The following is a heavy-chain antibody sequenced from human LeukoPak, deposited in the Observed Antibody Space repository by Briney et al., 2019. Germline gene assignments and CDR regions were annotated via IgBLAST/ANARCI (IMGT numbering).Heavy chain of an antibody. D-gene: IGHD3-22*01. J-gene: IGHJ4*02. CDR1: GGTFSSYA. CDR3: ARADPMIVEGKGYFDY. Sequence: GASVKVSCKASGGTFSSYAISWVRQAPGQGLEWMGGIIPIFGTATYAQKFQGRVTITADESTSTAYVELSSLRSEDTAVYYCARADPMIVEGKGYFDYWGQGTLVTVSS. CDR2: IIPIFGTA. V-gene: IGHV1-69*13.